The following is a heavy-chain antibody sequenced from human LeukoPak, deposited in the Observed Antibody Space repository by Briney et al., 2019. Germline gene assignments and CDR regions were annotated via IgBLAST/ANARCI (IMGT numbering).Heavy chain of an antibody. CDR1: GFTFSSYA. CDR2: ISGSGGST. Sequence: PGGSLRLSCAASGFTFSSYAMSWVRQAPGKGLEWVSAISGSGGSTYYADSVKGRFTISRDNSKNTLYLQMNSLRAGDTAVYYCAKVRSSGWYYFDYWGQGTLVTVSS. D-gene: IGHD6-19*01. V-gene: IGHV3-23*01. J-gene: IGHJ4*02. CDR3: AKVRSSGWYYFDY.